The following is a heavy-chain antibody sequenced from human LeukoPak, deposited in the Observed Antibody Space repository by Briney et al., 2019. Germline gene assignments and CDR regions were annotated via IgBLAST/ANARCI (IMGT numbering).Heavy chain of an antibody. D-gene: IGHD5-12*01. V-gene: IGHV3-64D*06. CDR2: ISSNGGST. CDR1: GFTFSSYA. Sequence: GGSLRLSCSASGFTFSSYAMHWVRQAPGKGLEYVSAISSNGGSTYYADSVKGRFTISRDNSKNTLYLQMSSLRAEDTAVCYCVKARGKAQFSGYDFWGQGTLVTVSS. CDR3: VKARGKAQFSGYDF. J-gene: IGHJ4*02.